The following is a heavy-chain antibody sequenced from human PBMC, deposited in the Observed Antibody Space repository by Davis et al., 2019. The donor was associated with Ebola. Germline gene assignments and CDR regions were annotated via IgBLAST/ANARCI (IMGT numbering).Heavy chain of an antibody. J-gene: IGHJ3*02. V-gene: IGHV1-8*01. D-gene: IGHD3-9*01. Sequence: AASVKVSCKASAYTFTSYDINCVRQATPQGLEWTGPMNPNSGNTGYAQKFQGRVTMTRNTSISTAYMVLSSLRSEDTAVYYCARGRDYDILTGYYKGDAFDIWGQGTMVTVSS. CDR1: AYTFTSYD. CDR2: MNPNSGNT. CDR3: ARGRDYDILTGYYKGDAFDI.